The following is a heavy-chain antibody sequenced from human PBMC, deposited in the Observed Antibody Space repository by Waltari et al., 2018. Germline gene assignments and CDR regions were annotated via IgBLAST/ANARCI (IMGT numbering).Heavy chain of an antibody. D-gene: IGHD3-22*01. J-gene: IGHJ4*02. CDR2: IIPTFGTA. CDR1: GGTFSSYA. V-gene: IGHV1-69*12. Sequence: QVQLVQSGAEVKKPGSSVKVSCKASGGTFSSYAISWVRQAPGQGLEWMGGIIPTFGTANYAQKFQGRVTITADESTSTAYMELSSLRSEDTAVYYCARDRFYDSSGYYFPFDYWGQGTLVTVSS. CDR3: ARDRFYDSSGYYFPFDY.